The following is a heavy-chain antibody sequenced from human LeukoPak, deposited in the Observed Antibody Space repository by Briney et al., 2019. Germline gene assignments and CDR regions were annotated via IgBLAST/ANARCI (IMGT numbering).Heavy chain of an antibody. D-gene: IGHD1-26*01. CDR3: AKHMRATNTYSFFGLDV. V-gene: IGHV3-9*01. CDR1: GFTFKDYG. J-gene: IGHJ6*02. CDR2: INWNGGGT. Sequence: GGSLKLSCAATGFTFKDYGMHWVRQPPGKGLEWVSSINWNGGGTDYADSVKGRFTISRDNAKNSLYLQLSSLRPEDTALYYCAKHMRATNTYSFFGLDVWGQGTTVTVSS.